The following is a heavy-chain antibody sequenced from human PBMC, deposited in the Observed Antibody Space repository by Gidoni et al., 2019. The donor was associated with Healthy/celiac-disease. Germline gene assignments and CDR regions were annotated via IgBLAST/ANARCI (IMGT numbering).Heavy chain of an antibody. CDR3: ARDRTEVVVPAAMN. D-gene: IGHD2-2*01. J-gene: IGHJ4*02. Sequence: QVQLVESGGCLVTPGGALRPSCAASGFTFSDYYMSWIRQAPGKGLEWVSYISSSGSTIYYADSVKGRFTISRDNAKNSLYLQMNSLRAEDTAVYYCARDRTEVVVPAAMNWGQGTLVTVSS. V-gene: IGHV3-11*01. CDR1: GFTFSDYY. CDR2: ISSSGSTI.